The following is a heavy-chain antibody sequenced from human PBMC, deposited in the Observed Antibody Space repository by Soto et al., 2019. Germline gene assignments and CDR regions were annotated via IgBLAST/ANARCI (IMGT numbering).Heavy chain of an antibody. J-gene: IGHJ5*02. CDR1: GFTFSGNV. Sequence: EVQLLESGGGLVQPGGSLRLSCVAPGFTFSGNVMSWVRQAPGKGLEWISIISGSGGSTYYADSVKGRFTISRDNSNNTLYLQMHSLTAADTAVYYCAKNGCGGDCYSSVAGNWFDPWGQGTLVTVSS. V-gene: IGHV3-23*01. CDR2: ISGSGGST. CDR3: AKNGCGGDCYSSVAGNWFDP. D-gene: IGHD2-21*02.